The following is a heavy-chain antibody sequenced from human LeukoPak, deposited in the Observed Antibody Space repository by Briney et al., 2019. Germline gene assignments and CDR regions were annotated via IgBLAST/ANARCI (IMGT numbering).Heavy chain of an antibody. D-gene: IGHD3-10*01. Sequence: SETLSLTCTVSGGSVSSRSYFWSWIRQPPGKGLEWIGFIYYSGSTNYNPSLKSRVTISLDTSKNQFSLKLSSATAEDTAVYYCAGHYYGSGGGFDHWGQGTLVTVSS. CDR1: GGSVSSRSYF. CDR2: IYYSGST. J-gene: IGHJ4*02. CDR3: AGHYYGSGGGFDH. V-gene: IGHV4-61*01.